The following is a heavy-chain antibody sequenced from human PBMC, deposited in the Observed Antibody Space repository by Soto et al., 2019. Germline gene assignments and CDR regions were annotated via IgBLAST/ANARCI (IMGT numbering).Heavy chain of an antibody. CDR3: ETYLGGGGGRGY. CDR1: GGSVTNHH. CDR2: INYDGIT. J-gene: IGHJ4*02. D-gene: IGHD2-21*01. V-gene: IGHV4-59*02. Sequence: QVQLQESGPGLVKPSETLSLTCTVSGGSVTNHHLSWIRQPPGKRLEWMDYINYDGITMYNPSLWSRVTMSVGTSTGQSSLNLCSVTAADTALYYCETYLGGGGGRGYWGQGTLATVSS.